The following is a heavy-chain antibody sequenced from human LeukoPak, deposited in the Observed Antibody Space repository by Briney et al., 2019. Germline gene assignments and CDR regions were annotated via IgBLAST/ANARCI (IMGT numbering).Heavy chain of an antibody. CDR2: ISSSSSHT. V-gene: IGHV3-11*06. CDR1: GFTFSDYY. J-gene: IGHJ4*02. Sequence: GGSLTLPCAASGFTFSDYYITWIRQAPGKGLEWVSYISSSSSHTNYADSVKGRFTISRDNAKSSLDLQMNSLRAEDTAVYYCARDRGYEGVDYWGQGTLVTVSS. D-gene: IGHD3-10*01. CDR3: ARDRGYEGVDY.